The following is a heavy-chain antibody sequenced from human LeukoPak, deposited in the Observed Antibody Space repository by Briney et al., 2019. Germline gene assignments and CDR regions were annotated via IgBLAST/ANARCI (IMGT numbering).Heavy chain of an antibody. CDR3: ARGGRWFDP. CDR2: INHSGST. V-gene: IGHV4-34*01. J-gene: IGHJ5*02. Sequence: SETLSLTCAAYGGSFSGYYWSWIRQPPGKGLEWIGEINHSGSTNYNPSLKSRVTISVDTSKNQFSLKLSSVTAADTAVYYCARGGRWFDPWGQGTLVTVSS. CDR1: GGSFSGYY.